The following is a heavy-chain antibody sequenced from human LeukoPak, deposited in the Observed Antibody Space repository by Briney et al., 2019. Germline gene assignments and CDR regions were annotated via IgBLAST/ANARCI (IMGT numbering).Heavy chain of an antibody. CDR2: FGGSGGST. CDR1: GFTFSSYA. CDR3: AKDRTYYYGSGSYYRGGLFDY. Sequence: QAGGSLRLSCAASGFTFSSYAMSWVRQAPGKGLEWVSAFGGSGGSTYYADSVKGRFTISRDNSKNTLYLQMNSLRAEDTAVYYCAKDRTYYYGSGSYYRGGLFDYWGQGTLVTVSS. J-gene: IGHJ4*02. D-gene: IGHD3-10*01. V-gene: IGHV3-23*01.